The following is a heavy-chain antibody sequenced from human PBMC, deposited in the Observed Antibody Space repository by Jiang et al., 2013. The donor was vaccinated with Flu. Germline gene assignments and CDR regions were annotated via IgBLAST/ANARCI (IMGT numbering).Heavy chain of an antibody. V-gene: IGHV3-53*01. CDR3: ARDPRYCSSTSCHRGDY. D-gene: IGHD2-2*01. CDR2: IYSGGST. Sequence: GKGLEWVSVIYSGGSTYYADSVKGRFTISRDNSKNTLYLQMNSLRAEDTAVYYCARDPRYCSSTSCHRGDYWGQGTLVTVSS. J-gene: IGHJ4*02.